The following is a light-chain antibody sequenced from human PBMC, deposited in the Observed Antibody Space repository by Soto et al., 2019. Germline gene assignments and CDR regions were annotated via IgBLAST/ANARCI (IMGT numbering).Light chain of an antibody. CDR2: DAS. CDR1: QSVSSY. J-gene: IGKJ3*01. CDR3: QQRSNWPPLFT. Sequence: EIVLTQSPATLSLSPGERATLSCRASQSVSSYLAWYQQKPCQAPRLLIYDASNRATGIPARFSGSGSGTDFTLTISSLEPEAFAVYYCQQRSNWPPLFTFGPGTKVDIK. V-gene: IGKV3-11*01.